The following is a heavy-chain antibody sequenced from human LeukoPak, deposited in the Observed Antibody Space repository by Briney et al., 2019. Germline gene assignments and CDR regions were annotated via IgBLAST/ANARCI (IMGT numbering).Heavy chain of an antibody. Sequence: ASVKVSCKVSGYTLTELSMHWVRQAPGKGLEWMGGSDPEDGETIYAQKFQGRVTMTEDTSTDTAYMELSSLRSEDTAVYYCATGPKYQLLYYFDYWGQGTLVTVSS. CDR2: SDPEDGET. D-gene: IGHD2-2*01. CDR1: GYTLTELS. J-gene: IGHJ4*02. CDR3: ATGPKYQLLYYFDY. V-gene: IGHV1-24*01.